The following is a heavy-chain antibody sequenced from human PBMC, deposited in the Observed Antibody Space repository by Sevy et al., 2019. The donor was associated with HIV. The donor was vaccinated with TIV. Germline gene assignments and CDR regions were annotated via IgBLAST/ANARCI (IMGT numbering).Heavy chain of an antibody. CDR1: GFTFSYYG. Sequence: GGSLRLSCAASGFTFSYYGIHWVRQAPGKGLEWVAFITYDGSNKHYADSVKGRFTISRDNSENTLYLQMNSLRAEDRAMYYCARDRKVVLVVYAIPFDAFDIWGQGTLVTVSS. CDR3: ARDRKVVLVVYAIPFDAFDI. J-gene: IGHJ3*02. D-gene: IGHD2-8*02. CDR2: ITYDGSNK. V-gene: IGHV3-30*02.